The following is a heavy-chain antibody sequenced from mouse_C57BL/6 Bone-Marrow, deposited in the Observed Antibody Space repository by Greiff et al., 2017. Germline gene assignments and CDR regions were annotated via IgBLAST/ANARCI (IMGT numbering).Heavy chain of an antibody. CDR2: INPNDGGT. CDR3: ARGRIGRFAY. CDR1: GYTFTDYN. J-gene: IGHJ3*01. V-gene: IGHV1-18*01. D-gene: IGHD2-14*01. Sequence: VQLQQSGPELVKPGASVKIPCKASGYTFTDYNMDWVKQSHGKSLEWIGDINPNDGGTIYNQKFKGKATLTVDKSSSTAYMELRSLTSEATAVYYCARGRIGRFAYWGQGTLVTVSA.